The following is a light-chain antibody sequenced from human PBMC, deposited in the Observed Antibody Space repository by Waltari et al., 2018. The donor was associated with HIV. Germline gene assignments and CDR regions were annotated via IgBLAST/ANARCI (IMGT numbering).Light chain of an antibody. Sequence: SYDLTQPPSVSVSPGQTASITCSGDNLGDKYVCWYQQKPGQSPVLVIYQDNKRPSGIPERFSGSNSGNTATLSISGAQPMDEADYYCQAWDSNTALAFGGGTKVTV. J-gene: IGLJ2*01. CDR1: NLGDKY. CDR2: QDN. CDR3: QAWDSNTALA. V-gene: IGLV3-1*01.